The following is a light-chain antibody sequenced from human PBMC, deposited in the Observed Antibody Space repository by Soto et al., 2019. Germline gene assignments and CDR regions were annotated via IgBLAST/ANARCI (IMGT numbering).Light chain of an antibody. CDR2: DNN. J-gene: IGLJ2*01. CDR3: GTWDSSLSAGV. V-gene: IGLV1-51*01. CDR1: SSNIGNNY. Sequence: QSVLTQPPSVSAAPGQKVTISCSGSSSNIGNNYVSWYQQLPGTAPKLLIYDNNKRPSGIPDRFSGSKSGTSATLGITGLQTGDEDDYYCGTWDSSLSAGVFGGGTKLTLL.